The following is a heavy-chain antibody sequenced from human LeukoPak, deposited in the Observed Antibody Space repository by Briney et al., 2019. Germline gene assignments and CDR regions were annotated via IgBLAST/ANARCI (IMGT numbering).Heavy chain of an antibody. CDR3: VRGCDYDILTGYSHDAFDI. Sequence: SETLSLTCTVSGGSISSYYWSWIRQPPGKGLEWIGYIYYSGSTNYNPSLKSRVTISVDTSKNQFSLKLSSVTAADTAVYYCVRGCDYDILTGYSHDAFDIWGQGTMVTVSS. CDR1: GGSISSYY. D-gene: IGHD3-9*01. J-gene: IGHJ3*02. CDR2: IYYSGST. V-gene: IGHV4-59*01.